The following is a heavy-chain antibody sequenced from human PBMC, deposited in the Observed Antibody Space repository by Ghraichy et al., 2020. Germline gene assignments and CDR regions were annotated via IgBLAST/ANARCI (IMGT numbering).Heavy chain of an antibody. CDR3: AVARGTAGGSESQSLDY. CDR1: GYTFTGYY. D-gene: IGHD3-10*01. CDR2: INPNSGDT. Sequence: ASVKVSCKASGYTFTGYYMHWVRQAPGQGLEWMGWINPNSGDTNYAQKFQGWVTMTRDTSISTAFMELSRLTSDDTDVYFCAVARGTAGGSESQSLDYWGQGTLVTVSS. J-gene: IGHJ4*02. V-gene: IGHV1-2*04.